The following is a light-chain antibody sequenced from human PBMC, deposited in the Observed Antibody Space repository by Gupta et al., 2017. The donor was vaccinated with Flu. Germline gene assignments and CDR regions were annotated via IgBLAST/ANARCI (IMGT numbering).Light chain of an antibody. CDR3: QQYGSSSYS. J-gene: IGKJ2*03. Sequence: EIVLTQSPGTLSLSPGERATLSCRASQSVSSSYLAWYQQKPGQAPRLLIYGTSSTATGIPDRFSGSGSGTDFTLTINRVEPEDFAVYYCQQYGSSSYSFGQGTKLEIK. CDR2: GTS. CDR1: QSVSSSY. V-gene: IGKV3-20*01.